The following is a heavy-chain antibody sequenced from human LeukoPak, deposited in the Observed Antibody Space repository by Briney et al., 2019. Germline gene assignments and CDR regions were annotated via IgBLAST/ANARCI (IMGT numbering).Heavy chain of an antibody. Sequence: GGSLRLPCAASGFTFGSYWMNWVRQAPGKGLEWVANIKQDGSEKYYVGSVKGRFTISRDNAKNSLYLQMNSLRAEDTAVYYCARAMDVWGQGTAVTVSS. CDR3: ARAMDV. V-gene: IGHV3-7*03. J-gene: IGHJ6*02. CDR1: GFTFGSYW. CDR2: IKQDGSEK.